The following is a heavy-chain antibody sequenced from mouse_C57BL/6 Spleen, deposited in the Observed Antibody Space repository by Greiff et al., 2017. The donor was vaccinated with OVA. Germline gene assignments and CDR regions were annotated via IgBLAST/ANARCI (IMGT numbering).Heavy chain of an antibody. J-gene: IGHJ1*03. Sequence: EVQLQQSGPELVKPGASVKISCKASGYTFTDYYMNWVKQSHGKSLEWIGDINPNNGGTSYNQKFKGKATLTVDKSSSTAYMERRSLTSEDSAVYYCARQYYGSRGYFDVGGTGTTVTVSS. CDR1: GYTFTDYY. D-gene: IGHD1-1*01. CDR3: ARQYYGSRGYFDV. V-gene: IGHV1-26*01. CDR2: INPNNGGT.